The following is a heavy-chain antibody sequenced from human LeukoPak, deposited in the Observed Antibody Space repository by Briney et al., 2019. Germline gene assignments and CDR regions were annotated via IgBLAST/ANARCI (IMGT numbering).Heavy chain of an antibody. Sequence: SETLSLTCAVYGGSFSGYYWSWIRQPPGKGLEWIGEINHSENTNYNPSLKSRVTISVDTSKNQFSLKVSSVTAADTAVYYCARVKDPGGYYYYYYMDIWGKGNTVTVSS. CDR1: GGSFSGYY. V-gene: IGHV4-34*01. D-gene: IGHD3-16*01. J-gene: IGHJ6*03. CDR3: ARVKDPGGYYYYYYMDI. CDR2: INHSENT.